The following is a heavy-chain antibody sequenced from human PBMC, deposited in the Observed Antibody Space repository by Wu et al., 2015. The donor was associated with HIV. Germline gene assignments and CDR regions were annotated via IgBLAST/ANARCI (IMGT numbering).Heavy chain of an antibody. J-gene: IGHJ3*01. CDR2: ISPYNGDR. Sequence: QVHLVQSGPEVKKSGTSVKVSCQTSGYSFGSYGMNWVRQAPGQGLEWMGWISPYNGDRLYAQKLQGRLTMTTDTSTRTAYMELRSLRSDDTAEYFCAKSQYSTSWYSAFDLWGQGTMVTVSS. CDR3: AKSQYSTSWYSAFDL. V-gene: IGHV1-18*01. D-gene: IGHD6-13*01. CDR1: GYSFGSYG.